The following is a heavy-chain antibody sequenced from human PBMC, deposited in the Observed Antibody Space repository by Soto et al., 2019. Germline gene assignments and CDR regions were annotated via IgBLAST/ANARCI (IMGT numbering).Heavy chain of an antibody. J-gene: IGHJ4*02. Sequence: QVQLQESGPGLVKPSETLSLTCAVSGYSISSGYYWGWIRQPPGKGLEWIGSIYHSGSTYYNPSLKSRATISVDTSKKQFSLKLSSVTAADTAVYHCARAVLLWFGDPFDYWGQGTLVTVSS. CDR3: ARAVLLWFGDPFDY. D-gene: IGHD3-10*01. CDR2: IYHSGST. CDR1: GYSISSGYY. V-gene: IGHV4-38-2*01.